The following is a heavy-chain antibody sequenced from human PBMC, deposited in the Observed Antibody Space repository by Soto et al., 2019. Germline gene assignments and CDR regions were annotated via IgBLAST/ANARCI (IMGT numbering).Heavy chain of an antibody. D-gene: IGHD3-10*01. CDR3: AKDREEGYNFYYGMDV. V-gene: IGHV4-4*07. J-gene: IGHJ6*02. Sequence: QVQLQESGPGLVKPSETLSLTCTVSGASVNTYSWSWIRQPAGKGLEWIGRIYTSASTNYSPSLKGRLTLSVDTSKNPVSLKLTSVTAADTAIYYCAKDREEGYNFYYGMDVWGQGATVTVSS. CDR1: GASVNTYS. CDR2: IYTSAST.